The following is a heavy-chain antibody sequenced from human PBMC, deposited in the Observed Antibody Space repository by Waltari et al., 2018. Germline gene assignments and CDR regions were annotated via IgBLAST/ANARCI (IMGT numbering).Heavy chain of an antibody. V-gene: IGHV3-21*01. J-gene: IGHJ3*02. Sequence: EVQLVESGGGLVKPGESLRLSCAASGFPFRSSTIHWVRQAPGKGLEWVSSISTSGSYRYYADSVKGRFTISRDNAKNSLSLQMTHLRVEDTALYYCARDAEDIVESGAFDIWGQGTVVTVSS. CDR3: ARDAEDIVESGAFDI. D-gene: IGHD2-15*01. CDR2: ISTSGSYR. CDR1: GFPFRSST.